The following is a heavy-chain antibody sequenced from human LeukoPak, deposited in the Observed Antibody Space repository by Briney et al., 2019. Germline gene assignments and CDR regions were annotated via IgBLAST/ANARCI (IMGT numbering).Heavy chain of an antibody. Sequence: PGGSLRLSCATSGFTFRSYWMTWVRQAPGKGLEWVSAISGSGGSTYYADSAKGRFTISRDNSKNTLYLQMNSLRAEDTAVYYCAKVGEENYDFWSGQYYFDYWGQGTLVTVSS. J-gene: IGHJ4*02. D-gene: IGHD3-3*01. CDR3: AKVGEENYDFWSGQYYFDY. CDR1: GFTFRSYW. V-gene: IGHV3-23*01. CDR2: ISGSGGST.